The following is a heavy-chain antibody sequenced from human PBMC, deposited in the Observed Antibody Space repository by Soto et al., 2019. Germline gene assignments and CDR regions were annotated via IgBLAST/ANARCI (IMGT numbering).Heavy chain of an antibody. CDR2: IYYSGST. D-gene: IGHD2-15*01. CDR3: ARVRGVVVVAARTFDI. V-gene: IGHV4-59*01. CDR1: GGSISSYY. J-gene: IGHJ3*02. Sequence: SETLSLTCTVSGGSISSYYWSWIRQPPGKGLEWIGYIYYSGSTNYNPSLKSRVTISVDTSKNQFSLKLSSVTAADTAVYYCARVRGVVVVAARTFDIWGQGTMVTVSS.